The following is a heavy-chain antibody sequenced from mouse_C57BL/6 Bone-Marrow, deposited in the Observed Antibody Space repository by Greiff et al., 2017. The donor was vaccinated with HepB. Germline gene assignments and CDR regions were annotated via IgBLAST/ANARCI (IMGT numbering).Heavy chain of an antibody. CDR2: IYPGDGDT. CDR3: ARALPYYYGSSPFAY. V-gene: IGHV1-80*01. J-gene: IGHJ3*01. Sequence: VHLVESGAELVKPGASVKISCKASGYAFSSYWMNWVKQRPGKGLEWIGQIYPGDGDTNYNGKFKGKATLTADKSSSTAYMQLSSLTSEDSAVYFCARALPYYYGSSPFAYWGQGTLVTVSA. CDR1: GYAFSSYW. D-gene: IGHD1-1*01.